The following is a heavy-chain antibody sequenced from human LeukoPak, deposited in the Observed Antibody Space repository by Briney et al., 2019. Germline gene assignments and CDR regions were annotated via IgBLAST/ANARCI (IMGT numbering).Heavy chain of an antibody. CDR1: GFTFSSYW. CDR3: ARNPLVGATPYYFDY. Sequence: PGGSLRLSCAASGFTFSSYWMHWVRKAPGKGLVWVSRINTDGSSTSYADSVKGRFTISRDNAKNTLYLQMNSLRAEDTAVYYCARNPLVGATPYYFDYWGQGTLVTVSS. CDR2: INTDGSST. D-gene: IGHD1-26*01. J-gene: IGHJ4*02. V-gene: IGHV3-74*01.